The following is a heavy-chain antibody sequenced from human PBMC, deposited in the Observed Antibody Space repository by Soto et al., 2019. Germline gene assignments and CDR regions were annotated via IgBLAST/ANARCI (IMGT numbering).Heavy chain of an antibody. Sequence: SGPTLVNPTQTLTLTCTFSGFSLTTNKMSVSWIRQPPGKGLEWIGYIYYSGSTNYNPSLKSRVTISVDTSKNQFSLKLSSVTAADTAVYYCARHPTVTEYYFDYWGQGTLVTVSS. J-gene: IGHJ4*02. D-gene: IGHD4-17*01. CDR3: ARHPTVTEYYFDY. V-gene: IGHV4-59*08. CDR2: IYYSGST. CDR1: GFSLTTNKMS.